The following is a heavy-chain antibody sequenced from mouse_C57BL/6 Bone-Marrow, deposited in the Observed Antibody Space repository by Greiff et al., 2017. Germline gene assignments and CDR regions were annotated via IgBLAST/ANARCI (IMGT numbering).Heavy chain of an antibody. CDR3: ARFYYGNYVSMDY. Sequence: QVHVKQSGPELVKPGASVKISCKASGYTFTDYYINWVKQRPGQGLEWIGWIFPGSGSTYYNEKFKGKATLTVDKSSSTAYMLLSSLTSEDSAVYFCARFYYGNYVSMDYWGQGTSVTVSS. V-gene: IGHV1-75*01. CDR2: IFPGSGST. J-gene: IGHJ4*01. D-gene: IGHD2-1*01. CDR1: GYTFTDYY.